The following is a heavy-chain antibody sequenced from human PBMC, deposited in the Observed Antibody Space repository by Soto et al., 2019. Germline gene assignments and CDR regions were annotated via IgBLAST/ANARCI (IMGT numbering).Heavy chain of an antibody. Sequence: GGSLRLSCAASGFTFSSYAMHWVRQAPGKGLERVAVISYDGIKKYYADSVKGRFTISRDNSKNTLYLQMNSLRAEDTAVYYCARDKGVTMVRGVIITWAVLDSWAKGTLV. CDR1: GFTFSSYA. CDR2: ISYDGIKK. J-gene: IGHJ4*02. D-gene: IGHD3-10*01. V-gene: IGHV3-30-3*01. CDR3: ARDKGVTMVRGVIITWAVLDS.